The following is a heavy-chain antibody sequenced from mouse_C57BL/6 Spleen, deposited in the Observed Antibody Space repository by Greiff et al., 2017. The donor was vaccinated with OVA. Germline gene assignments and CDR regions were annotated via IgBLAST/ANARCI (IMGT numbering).Heavy chain of an antibody. J-gene: IGHJ2*01. CDR2: INPSSGYT. D-gene: IGHD1-1*01. Sequence: VQLQQSGAELARPGASVKMSCKASGYTFTSYTMHWVKQRPGQGLEWIGYINPSSGYTKYNQKFKDKATLTADKSSSTAFLQLSSLTSDDSAVSYFAGITTVVANFDYWGQGTTLTVSS. V-gene: IGHV1-4*01. CDR1: GYTFTSYT. CDR3: AGITTVVANFDY.